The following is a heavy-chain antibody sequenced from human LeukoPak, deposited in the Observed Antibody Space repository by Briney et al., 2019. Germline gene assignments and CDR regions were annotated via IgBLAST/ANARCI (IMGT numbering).Heavy chain of an antibody. D-gene: IGHD3-16*01. CDR2: VHPRTGGT. CDR3: ARDISRMGGLFYFDS. V-gene: IGHV1-2*02. J-gene: IGHJ4*02. Sequence: ASVTVSCKASGYTFTDYYTHWVRQAPGQGLEWVGWVHPRTGGTNFAQKFQGRVTMTRDMSISTAYMELSRLTSDDTAIYYCARDISRMGGLFYFDSWGQGTLVTVSS. CDR1: GYTFTDYY.